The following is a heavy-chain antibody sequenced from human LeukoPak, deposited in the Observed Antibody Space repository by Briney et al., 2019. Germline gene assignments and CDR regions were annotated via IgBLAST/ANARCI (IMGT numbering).Heavy chain of an antibody. Sequence: PSETLSLTFTVSGCSISSSSYYWGWIRQPPGKGLEWIGSIYYSGSTYYNPSLKSRVTISVDTSKNQFSLKLSSVTAADTAVYYCARALRVPAAINWFDPWGQGTLVTVSS. CDR3: ARALRVPAAINWFDP. J-gene: IGHJ5*02. D-gene: IGHD2-2*01. CDR1: GCSISSSSYY. V-gene: IGHV4-39*07. CDR2: IYYSGST.